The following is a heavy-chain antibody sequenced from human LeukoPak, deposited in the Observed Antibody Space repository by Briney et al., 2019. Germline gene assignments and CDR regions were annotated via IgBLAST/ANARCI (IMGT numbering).Heavy chain of an antibody. J-gene: IGHJ4*02. V-gene: IGHV3-64*01. CDR1: GFMFSNYD. Sequence: PGGSPRLSCAASGFMFSNYDMHWVRQAPGKGLEYVSHISADGGSTYYAISVKGRFTISRDNSKNTLYLQMGSLRAEDMAVYYCAGGRGYIYGSDYWGQGTPVTVSS. CDR2: ISADGGST. CDR3: AGGRGYIYGSDY. D-gene: IGHD5-18*01.